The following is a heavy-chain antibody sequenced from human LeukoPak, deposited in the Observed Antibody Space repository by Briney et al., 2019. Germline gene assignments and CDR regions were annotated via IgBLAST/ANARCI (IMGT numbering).Heavy chain of an antibody. CDR1: GSFSDHS. J-gene: IGHJ6*03. CDR3: ARHGGPYTWYPYYYYYMDV. CDR2: IDEKRRT. Sequence: SETLSLTCAVYGSFSDHSWSWVRQPPGKGLEWIGEIDEKRRTSYSPSLTSRVTMSVDTSKNQFSLKLSSVTAADTAVYFCARHGGPYTWYPYYYYYMDVWGKGTSVTVSS. D-gene: IGHD6-13*01. V-gene: IGHV4-34*01.